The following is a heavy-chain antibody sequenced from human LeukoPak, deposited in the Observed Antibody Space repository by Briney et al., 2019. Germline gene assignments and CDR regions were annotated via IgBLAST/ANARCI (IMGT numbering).Heavy chain of an antibody. CDR3: AADLSNPRMGASYLDS. Sequence: SVKVSCKASGFTSTNFAVQWVRQARGQRLEWIGWVIVGSGATKCAQDFQERVTIIRDLSTSTLYMELRSLTSEDTAVYYCAADLSNPRMGASYLDSWGQGTLVTVSS. J-gene: IGHJ4*02. CDR1: GFTSTNFA. D-gene: IGHD3-16*01. CDR2: VIVGSGAT. V-gene: IGHV1-58*01.